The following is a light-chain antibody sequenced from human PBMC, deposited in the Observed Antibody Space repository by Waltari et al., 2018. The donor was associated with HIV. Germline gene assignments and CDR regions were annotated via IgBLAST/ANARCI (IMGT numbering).Light chain of an antibody. J-gene: IGKJ1*01. CDR1: QSISNW. Sequence: DIQMTQSPSTLSASVGDRVTITCRASQSISNWLAWYQQKPGKAPKLLIYKGSSLERGVPSRFSGSGSGTEYTLTISSLQPDDFATYYCQEYSGYFRTFGQGTKVEIK. CDR2: KGS. V-gene: IGKV1-5*03. CDR3: QEYSGYFRT.